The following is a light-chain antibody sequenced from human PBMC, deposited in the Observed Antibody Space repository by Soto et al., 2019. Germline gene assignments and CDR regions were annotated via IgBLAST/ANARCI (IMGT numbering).Light chain of an antibody. V-gene: IGKV3-20*01. CDR2: TAS. Sequence: EIVLTQSPGTLSLSPGERATLSCRASQSVSSSYLAWYQQKPGQAPRLLIHTASSRGAGIPARFSGSGSGTDFTLTISRLEPEDLAVYYCHQYGSSLTVGGGNKVEIK. CDR3: HQYGSSLT. CDR1: QSVSSSY. J-gene: IGKJ4*01.